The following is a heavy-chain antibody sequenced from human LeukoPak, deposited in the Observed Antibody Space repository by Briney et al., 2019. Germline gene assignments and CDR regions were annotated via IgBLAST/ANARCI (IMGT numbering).Heavy chain of an antibody. Sequence: PGGSLRLSCAVSGFTFSGSAINGVRQAPGKGLEWVSTISGSGYSTYYADSVKGRFTISRDNSKNTLYLQVNSLRAEDTAVYYCAKVRRNSSSWYLVDYWGQGTLVTVSS. V-gene: IGHV3-23*01. CDR1: GFTFSGSA. J-gene: IGHJ4*02. CDR3: AKVRRNSSSWYLVDY. CDR2: ISGSGYST. D-gene: IGHD6-13*01.